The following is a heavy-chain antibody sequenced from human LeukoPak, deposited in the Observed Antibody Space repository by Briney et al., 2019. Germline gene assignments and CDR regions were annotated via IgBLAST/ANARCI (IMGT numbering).Heavy chain of an antibody. Sequence: KPGGSLRLSCAASGFTFSSYSMNWVRQAPGKGLEWVSSISSSSSYIYYADSVKGRFTISRDNAKDSLYLQMNSLRAEDTAVYYCARDLDTVTHARFAYWGQGTLVTVSS. D-gene: IGHD4-11*01. CDR1: GFTFSSYS. V-gene: IGHV3-21*01. CDR3: ARDLDTVTHARFAY. CDR2: ISSSSSYI. J-gene: IGHJ4*02.